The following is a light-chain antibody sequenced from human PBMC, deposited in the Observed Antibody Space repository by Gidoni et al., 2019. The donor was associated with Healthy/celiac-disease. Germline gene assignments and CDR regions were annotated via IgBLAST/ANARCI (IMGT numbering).Light chain of an antibody. V-gene: IGKV3-15*01. J-gene: IGKJ3*01. CDR3: QQYNNWPPGRFT. CDR2: GAS. Sequence: EIVMTQSPATLSVSPGERATLSCRASQSVSSNLAWYQQQPGQAPRLLIYGASTRATGIPARFSGSGSGTEFTLTISSLQSEDFAVYYCQQYNNWPPGRFTFXPXTKVDIK. CDR1: QSVSSN.